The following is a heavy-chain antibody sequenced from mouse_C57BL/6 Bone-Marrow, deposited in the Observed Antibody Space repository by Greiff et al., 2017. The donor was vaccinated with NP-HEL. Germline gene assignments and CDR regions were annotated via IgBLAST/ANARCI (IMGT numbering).Heavy chain of an antibody. D-gene: IGHD4-1*01. CDR1: GYTFTSSW. Sequence: QVQLQQPGTELVKPGASVKLSCKASGYTFTSSWLHWLQPRPGHGLAWIGNINPCNGGTNYNEKFKSKATLTVDKSSSTAYMQLSSLTSADSAVSYGARGVNWIFDYWGQGTTLTGSS. V-gene: IGHV1-53*01. CDR2: INPCNGGT. J-gene: IGHJ2*01. CDR3: ARGVNWIFDY.